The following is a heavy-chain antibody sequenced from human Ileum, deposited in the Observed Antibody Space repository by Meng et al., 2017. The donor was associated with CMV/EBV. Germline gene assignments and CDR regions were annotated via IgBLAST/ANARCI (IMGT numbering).Heavy chain of an antibody. CDR3: ARDLKPAHCSSTSCYYYYGMDV. CDR2: ISYNGSDK. D-gene: IGHD2-2*01. V-gene: IGHV3-30-3*01. J-gene: IGHJ6*02. Sequence: GESLKISCAASGFTFSTYAMHWVRQAPGKGLECVAVISYNGSDKYYADSVKGRSNISRDNSKNAMCMQLSSLRAEDTAVYYCARDLKPAHCSSTSCYYYYGMDVWGQGTTVTVSS. CDR1: GFTFSTYA.